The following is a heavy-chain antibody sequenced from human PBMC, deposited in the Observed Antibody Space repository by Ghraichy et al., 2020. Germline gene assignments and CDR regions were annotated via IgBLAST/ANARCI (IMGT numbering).Heavy chain of an antibody. V-gene: IGHV3-15*01. CDR2: IKSKTDGGTT. J-gene: IGHJ4*02. Sequence: GGSLRLSCAASGFTFSNAWMSWVRQAPGKGLEWVARIKSKTDGGTTDYAAPVKGRFTISRDDSKNTLYLQMNSLKTEDTAVYYCTTGLIQLWLGYWGQGTLVTVSS. D-gene: IGHD5-18*01. CDR3: TTGLIQLWLGY. CDR1: GFTFSNAW.